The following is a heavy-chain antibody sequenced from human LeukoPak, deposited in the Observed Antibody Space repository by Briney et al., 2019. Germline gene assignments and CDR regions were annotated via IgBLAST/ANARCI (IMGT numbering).Heavy chain of an antibody. Sequence: GGFLRLSCAASGFTSSNYAMSWVRQAPGKGLEWVSAISGSGGSTDYADSVKGRFTISRDNSKNTLYLQMNSLRAEDTAVYYCAKGPTRVLTPTHFDYWGQGTLVTVSS. J-gene: IGHJ4*02. CDR2: ISGSGGST. D-gene: IGHD4/OR15-4a*01. V-gene: IGHV3-23*01. CDR1: GFTSSNYA. CDR3: AKGPTRVLTPTHFDY.